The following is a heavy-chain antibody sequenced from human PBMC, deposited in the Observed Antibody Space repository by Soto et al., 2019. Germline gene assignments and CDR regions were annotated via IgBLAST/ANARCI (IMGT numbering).Heavy chain of an antibody. V-gene: IGHV3-33*01. CDR3: ARDLDITSFDY. J-gene: IGHJ4*02. CDR1: GFTFSSYG. D-gene: IGHD3-16*01. Sequence: GGSLRLSCAASGFTFSSYGMHWVRQAPGKGLEWVAVIWYDGSTQYYAGSVKGRFTISRDNSKNTLYLQMNSLRAEDTAVYYCARDLDITSFDYWGQGTLVTVSS. CDR2: IWYDGSTQ.